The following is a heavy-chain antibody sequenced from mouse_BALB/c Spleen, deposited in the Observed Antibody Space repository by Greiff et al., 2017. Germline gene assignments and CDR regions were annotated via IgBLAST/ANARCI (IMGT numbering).Heavy chain of an antibody. J-gene: IGHJ4*01. CDR2: IDTSDSYT. CDR3: ARELDY. Sequence: HVQLQQPGAELVMPGASVKISCKASGYTFTDYWMHWVKQRPGQGLEWIGAIDTSDSYTSYNQKFKGKATLTVDESSSIAYMQLSSLTSEDSAVYYCARELDYWGQGTSVTVSS. CDR1: GYTFTDYW. V-gene: IGHV1-69*01.